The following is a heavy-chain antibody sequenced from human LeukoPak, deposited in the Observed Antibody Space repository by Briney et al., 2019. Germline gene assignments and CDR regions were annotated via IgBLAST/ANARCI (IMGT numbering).Heavy chain of an antibody. J-gene: IGHJ5*02. Sequence: SETLSLTCAVYGGSLYGFYWSWIRQSPGKGLEWIGEGSDRGGTKYNPSLRGRVTISADPSKNQFPLNLFSVTAADTAVYHCAKNGQSGFSFDPWGQGTLVTVSS. V-gene: IGHV4-34*01. CDR1: GGSLYGFY. CDR2: GSDRGGT. D-gene: IGHD3-3*01. CDR3: AKNGQSGFSFDP.